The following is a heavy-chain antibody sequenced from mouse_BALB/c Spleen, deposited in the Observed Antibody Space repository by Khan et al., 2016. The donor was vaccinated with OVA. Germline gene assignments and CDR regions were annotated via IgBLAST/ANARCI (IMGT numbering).Heavy chain of an antibody. Sequence: QVQLKQSGPELVRPGASVKMSCKASGYTFTSFWINWVKQRPGQGLEWIGMIDPSKSETRLNQRFKDKATLNVDKSSNTAYMQLSRLTSEDSAVYYCRRGGYGSPFAYWGQGTLVTVSA. D-gene: IGHD1-1*01. CDR1: GYTFTSFW. CDR3: RRGGYGSPFAY. V-gene: IGHV1S127*01. CDR2: IDPSKSET. J-gene: IGHJ3*01.